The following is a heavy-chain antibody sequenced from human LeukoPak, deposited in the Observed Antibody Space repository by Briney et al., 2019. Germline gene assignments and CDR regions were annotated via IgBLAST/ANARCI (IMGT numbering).Heavy chain of an antibody. Sequence: GESLKTSCKGSGYSFTSYWIGWVRQMPGKGLEWMGIIYPGDSDTRYSPSFQGQVTISADKSISTAYLQWSSLKASDTAMYYCATGRSFSGSYWDYWGQGTLVTVSS. D-gene: IGHD3-10*01. CDR3: ATGRSFSGSYWDY. CDR1: GYSFTSYW. J-gene: IGHJ4*02. CDR2: IYPGDSDT. V-gene: IGHV5-51*01.